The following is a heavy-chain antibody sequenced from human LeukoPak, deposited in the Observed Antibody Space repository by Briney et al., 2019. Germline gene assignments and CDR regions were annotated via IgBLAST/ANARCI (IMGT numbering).Heavy chain of an antibody. D-gene: IGHD6-19*01. CDR3: ARSGGYSSPQNY. CDR1: GGSISSDNYY. Sequence: SQTLSLTCTVSGGSISSDNYYWSWIRQPPGRGLEWIGYIYSSGSTNYNSSLKSRVTISLDTSKNQFSLKLSSVTAADTAVYYCARSGGYSSPQNYWGQGTLVTVSS. CDR2: IYSSGST. J-gene: IGHJ4*02. V-gene: IGHV4-61*01.